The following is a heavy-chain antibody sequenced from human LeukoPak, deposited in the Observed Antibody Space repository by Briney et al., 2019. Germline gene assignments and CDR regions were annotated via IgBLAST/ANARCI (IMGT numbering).Heavy chain of an antibody. J-gene: IGHJ4*02. CDR2: INCNSGGT. Sequence: ASVKVSCKASGYTLTDYYLHWVRQAPGQGLEWMGWINCNSGGTNFAPKFRGRVTMTRDTSITTAYMELSGLTSDDTAVYYCSRSGTGENDYWGQGTLVTVSS. D-gene: IGHD3-10*01. V-gene: IGHV1-2*02. CDR1: GYTLTDYY. CDR3: SRSGTGENDY.